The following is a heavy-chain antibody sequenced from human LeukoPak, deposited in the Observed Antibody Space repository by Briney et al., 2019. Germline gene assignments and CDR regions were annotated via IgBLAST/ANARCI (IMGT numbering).Heavy chain of an antibody. V-gene: IGHV3-48*01. CDR2: ISSSSSTI. CDR1: GFTFSSYS. D-gene: IGHD6-6*01. CDR3: AKGQGSIAARPADY. J-gene: IGHJ4*02. Sequence: GGSLRLSCAASGFTFSSYSMNWVRQAPGKGLEWVSYISSSSSTIYYADSVKGRFTISRDNSKNTLYLQMNSLRAEDTAVYYCAKGQGSIAARPADYWGQGTLVTVSS.